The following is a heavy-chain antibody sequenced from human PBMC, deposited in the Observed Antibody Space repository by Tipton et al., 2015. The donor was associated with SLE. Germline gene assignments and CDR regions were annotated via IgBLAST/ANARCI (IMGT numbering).Heavy chain of an antibody. D-gene: IGHD3-3*01. CDR2: ISWNSGSI. CDR3: TKGGGRDIIYDFWSGYLDY. V-gene: IGHV3-9*03. Sequence: RSLRLSCAASGFTFDDYAMHWVRQAPGKGLEWVSGISWNSGSIGYADSVKGRFTISRDNAKNSLYLQMNSLRLEDMALYYCTKGGGRDIIYDFWSGYLDYWGQGTLVTVSS. J-gene: IGHJ4*02. CDR1: GFTFDDYA.